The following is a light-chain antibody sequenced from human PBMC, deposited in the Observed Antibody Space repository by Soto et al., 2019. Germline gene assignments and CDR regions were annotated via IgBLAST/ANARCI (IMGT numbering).Light chain of an antibody. Sequence: EIVLTQSPGTLSLSPGERATLSCRASQSVSSSYLAWYQQKPGQAPRLLIYGASSRATGIPDSVSGSVSGTDFTLITSSLEPEDVAVYYAQQYGSSPLLTFGGGTKVEIK. CDR3: QQYGSSPLLT. CDR2: GAS. V-gene: IGKV3-20*01. CDR1: QSVSSSY. J-gene: IGKJ4*01.